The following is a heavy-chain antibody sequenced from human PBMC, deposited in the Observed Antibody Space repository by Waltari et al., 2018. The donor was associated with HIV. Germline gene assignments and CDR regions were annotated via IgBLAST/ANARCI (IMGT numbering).Heavy chain of an antibody. Sequence: QVRLQEWGTGVLKPSETLSLSCAMYAGSFLGYYWTWIRQSPGRGLQWIGEINHAGATNYNPSLRSRLIFSIDTSKKQFYMKLTSVTVADTATYFCARGYAAAAPYFGLDVWGQGTTVTVSS. CDR3: ARGYAAAAPYFGLDV. D-gene: IGHD6-13*01. CDR2: INHAGAT. V-gene: IGHV4-34*01. J-gene: IGHJ6*02. CDR1: AGSFLGYY.